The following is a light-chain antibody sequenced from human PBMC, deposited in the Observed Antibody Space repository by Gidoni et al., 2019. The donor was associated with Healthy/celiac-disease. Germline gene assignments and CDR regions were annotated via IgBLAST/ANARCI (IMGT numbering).Light chain of an antibody. CDR3: QAWYSSTIYV. J-gene: IGLJ1*01. Sequence: SYELPHPPSVSVSPGQTARITCSGANLGDHYACWCQQKPGRPPPLVIYQEGKRPSGILARFSGSNTGNTAALTISGTQAMVEADYYYQAWYSSTIYVFGTGTKVTVL. V-gene: IGLV3-1*01. CDR2: QEG. CDR1: NLGDHY.